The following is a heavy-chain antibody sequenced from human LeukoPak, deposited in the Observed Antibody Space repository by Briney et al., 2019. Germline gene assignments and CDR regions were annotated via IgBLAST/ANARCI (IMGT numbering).Heavy chain of an antibody. CDR3: ARMPYYDFWSGYSDY. J-gene: IGHJ4*02. Sequence: PGGSLRLSCAASGFTFSSYGMHWVRQAPGKGLEWVAFIRYDGSNKYYADSVKGRFTISRDNAKNSLYLQMNSLRAEDTAVYYCARMPYYDFWSGYSDYWGQGTLVTVSS. CDR1: GFTFSSYG. CDR2: IRYDGSNK. V-gene: IGHV3-30*02. D-gene: IGHD3-3*01.